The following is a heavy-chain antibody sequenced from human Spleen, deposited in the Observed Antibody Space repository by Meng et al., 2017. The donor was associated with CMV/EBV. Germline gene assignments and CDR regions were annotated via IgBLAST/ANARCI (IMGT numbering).Heavy chain of an antibody. J-gene: IGHJ5*02. CDR3: ARGDCSSSICYGTVDP. CDR1: TFASNA. Sequence: TFASNAFTWVRQAPEEGLEWMGWITNYNGKTKYSQKFQGRITLTTDTSTSTVYMELRSLRYDDTAMYYCARGDCSSSICYGTVDPWGQGTLVTVSS. D-gene: IGHD2-2*01. CDR2: ITNYNGKT. V-gene: IGHV1-18*01.